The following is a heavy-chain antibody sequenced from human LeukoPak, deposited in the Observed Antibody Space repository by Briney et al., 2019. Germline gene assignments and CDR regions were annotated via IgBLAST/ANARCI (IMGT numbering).Heavy chain of an antibody. D-gene: IGHD1-26*01. J-gene: IGHJ4*02. V-gene: IGHV1-24*01. Sequence: ASVKVSCKVSGYTLTELSMHWVRQAPGKGLEWMGGFDPEDGETIYAQKFQGRVTMIEDTSTDTAYMELSSLRSEDTAVYYCAREVSVGLFDYWGQGTLVTVSS. CDR2: FDPEDGET. CDR1: GYTLTELS. CDR3: AREVSVGLFDY.